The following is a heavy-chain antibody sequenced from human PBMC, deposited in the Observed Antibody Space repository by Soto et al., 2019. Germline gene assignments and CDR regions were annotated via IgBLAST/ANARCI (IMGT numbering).Heavy chain of an antibody. CDR1: GFTFSSYG. J-gene: IGHJ4*02. Sequence: GGSLRLSCAASGFTFSSYGMHWVRQAPGKGLEWVAVIWYDGSNKYYADSVKGRFTISRDNSKNTLYLQMNSLRAADTDVYYCARDPPEAAAGLDYWGQGTLVTVSS. V-gene: IGHV3-33*01. CDR2: IWYDGSNK. D-gene: IGHD6-13*01. CDR3: ARDPPEAAAGLDY.